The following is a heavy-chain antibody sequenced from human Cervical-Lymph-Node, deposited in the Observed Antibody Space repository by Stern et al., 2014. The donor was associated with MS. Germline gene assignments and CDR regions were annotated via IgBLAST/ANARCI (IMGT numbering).Heavy chain of an antibody. D-gene: IGHD6-13*01. CDR2: ISSSISTI. Sequence: EVQLVESGGGLVQSGGSLRLSCAASGFTFRTYRMNWVRQAPGKGLEWLSFISSSISTIYYADSVKGRFTISRDNAKNSLYLQMNSLRDEDTAVYYCAREGSSSYYYFDYWGQGTLVTVSS. CDR3: AREGSSSYYYFDY. J-gene: IGHJ4*02. CDR1: GFTFRTYR. V-gene: IGHV3-48*02.